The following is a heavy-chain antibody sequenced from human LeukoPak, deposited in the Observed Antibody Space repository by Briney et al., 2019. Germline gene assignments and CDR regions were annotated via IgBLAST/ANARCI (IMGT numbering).Heavy chain of an antibody. CDR2: IKSDGTYI. V-gene: IGHV3-74*01. CDR1: GFTFSSYW. D-gene: IGHD3-9*01. J-gene: IGHJ4*02. Sequence: GGSLRLSCAASGFTFSSYWMHWVRQAPGKGLVWVSRIKSDGTYIDYMDSVKGRFTISGDNAKNSLYLQMNSLRAEDTAVYYCARGVVRYFDYWGQGALVTVSS. CDR3: ARGVVRYFDY.